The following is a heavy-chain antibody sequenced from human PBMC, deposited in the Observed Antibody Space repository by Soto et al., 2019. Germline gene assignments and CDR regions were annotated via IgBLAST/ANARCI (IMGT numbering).Heavy chain of an antibody. J-gene: IGHJ3*02. D-gene: IGHD6-13*01. CDR2: ISNSSSYI. CDR1: GFTFSSYS. Sequence: GGSLRLSCAASGFTFSSYSMNWVRQAPGKGLEWVSSISNSSSYIYYADSVKGRFTISRDNAKNSLYLQMNSLRAEDTAVYYCARDARGIAAAGDAFDIWGQGTMVTVSS. CDR3: ARDARGIAAAGDAFDI. V-gene: IGHV3-21*01.